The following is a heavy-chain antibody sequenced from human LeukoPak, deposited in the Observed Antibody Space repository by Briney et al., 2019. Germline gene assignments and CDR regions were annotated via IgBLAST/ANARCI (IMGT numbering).Heavy chain of an antibody. D-gene: IGHD3-10*01. J-gene: IGHJ4*02. CDR2: ISWNSGSI. CDR1: GFTFDDYA. Sequence: GGSLRLSCAASGFTFDDYAMHWVRQAPGKGLEWVSGISWNSGSIGYADSVKGRFTISGDNAKNSLYLQMNSLRAEDTALYYCAKGSFWGQGTLVTVSS. V-gene: IGHV3-9*01. CDR3: AKGSF.